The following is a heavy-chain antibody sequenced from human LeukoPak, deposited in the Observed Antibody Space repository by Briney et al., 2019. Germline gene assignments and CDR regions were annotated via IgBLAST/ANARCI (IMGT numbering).Heavy chain of an antibody. Sequence: SRTLCLTCTLSRGSIRRGGYYWSWIRQHPGRGPEWLGYIYYSGSTYDNPALKSRVTISVYSSKIQFSLKLSSVTAANMAVYYCATTCYYDSSGYYYAGAFDIWGQGTMVTVSS. CDR3: ATTCYYDSSGYYYAGAFDI. D-gene: IGHD3-22*01. CDR2: IYYSGST. J-gene: IGHJ3*02. V-gene: IGHV4-31*03. CDR1: RGSIRRGGYY.